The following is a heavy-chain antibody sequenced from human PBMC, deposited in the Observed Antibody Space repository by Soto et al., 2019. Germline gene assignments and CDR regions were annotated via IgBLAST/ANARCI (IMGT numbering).Heavy chain of an antibody. CDR1: GLTFSSYG. J-gene: IGHJ4*02. CDR2: ITYDGSNK. CDR3: AKLGSSSWSPHYYFDY. V-gene: IGHV3-30*18. D-gene: IGHD2-2*01. Sequence: TGGPQRLSYTVSGLTFSSYGMRWVRQATGKGLEWVSAITYDGSNKYYIDSVKGRFTISRDNSKSTLYLQMNSLRAEDTAIYYCAKLGSSSWSPHYYFDYWGQGTLVTVSS.